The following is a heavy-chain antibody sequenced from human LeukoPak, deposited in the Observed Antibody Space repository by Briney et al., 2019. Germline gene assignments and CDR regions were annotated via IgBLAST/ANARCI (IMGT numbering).Heavy chain of an antibody. Sequence: PSGTLSLTCSVSGGSISNNNWWSWVRQSPGKELEWIGNIYHSGTTHYNPSLNSRTTISVDKSENQFYLKLNSVTAADTAVYYCAIKPPSGWFGAGWLDPWGQGTLVTVSS. CDR1: GGSISNNNW. D-gene: IGHD3-10*01. CDR3: AIKPPSGWFGAGWLDP. J-gene: IGHJ5*02. CDR2: IYHSGTT. V-gene: IGHV4-4*02.